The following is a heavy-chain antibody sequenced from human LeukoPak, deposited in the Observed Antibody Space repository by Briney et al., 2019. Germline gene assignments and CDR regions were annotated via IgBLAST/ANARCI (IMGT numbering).Heavy chain of an antibody. D-gene: IGHD3-22*01. CDR3: ARSSTADSSGYYPFDY. Sequence: PSETLSLTCSVSGVSISAYYWSWIRQPPGKGLEWIGYIYYSGSTNYNPSLKSRFTISVDTSKNQFSLKLSSVTAADTAVYYCARSSTADSSGYYPFDYWGQGTLVTVSS. J-gene: IGHJ4*02. CDR2: IYYSGST. CDR1: GVSISAYY. V-gene: IGHV4-59*01.